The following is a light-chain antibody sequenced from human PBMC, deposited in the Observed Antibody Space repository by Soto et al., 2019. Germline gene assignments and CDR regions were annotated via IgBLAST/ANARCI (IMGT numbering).Light chain of an antibody. CDR3: QQYNSYSRT. CDR1: QSISSW. CDR2: DAS. V-gene: IGKV1-5*01. Sequence: DIQMTQSPSTLSAHVGDRVTITCRASQSISSWLAWYQQKPGKAPKLLIYDASSLESGVPSRFSGSGSGTEFTLTISSLQPDDFATYYCQQYNSYSRTFGQGTKVDIK. J-gene: IGKJ1*01.